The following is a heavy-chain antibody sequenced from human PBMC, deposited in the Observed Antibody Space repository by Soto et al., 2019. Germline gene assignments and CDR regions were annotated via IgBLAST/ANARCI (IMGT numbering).Heavy chain of an antibody. J-gene: IGHJ4*02. D-gene: IGHD3-22*01. Sequence: SETLSLTCTVSGGSISSGGYYWSWIRQHPGKGLEWIGYIYYSGSTYYNPSLKSRATISVDTSKNQFSLKLSSVTAADTAVYYCARSRGGYYVFDYWGQGTLVTVSS. V-gene: IGHV4-31*03. CDR1: GGSISSGGYY. CDR3: ARSRGGYYVFDY. CDR2: IYYSGST.